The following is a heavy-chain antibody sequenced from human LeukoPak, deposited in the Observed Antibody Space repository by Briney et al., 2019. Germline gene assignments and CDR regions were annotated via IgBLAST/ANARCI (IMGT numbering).Heavy chain of an antibody. D-gene: IGHD1-26*01. Sequence: SETLSLTCTVSGGSISSYYWSWIRQPPGKGLEWIGYIYYSGSTNYNPSLKSRVTISVDTSKNQFSLKLGSVTAADTAVYYCARDRGATHDYWGQGTLVTVSS. J-gene: IGHJ4*02. CDR2: IYYSGST. V-gene: IGHV4-59*01. CDR1: GGSISSYY. CDR3: ARDRGATHDY.